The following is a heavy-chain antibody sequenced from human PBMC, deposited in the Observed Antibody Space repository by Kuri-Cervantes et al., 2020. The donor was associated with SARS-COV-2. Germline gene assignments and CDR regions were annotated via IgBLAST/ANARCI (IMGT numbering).Heavy chain of an antibody. CDR1: GFTFSSYW. CDR3: TKASVIIPVPNS. CDR2: SNSDGSSN. D-gene: IGHD3-22*01. V-gene: IGHV3-74*01. Sequence: GESLKISCAASGFTFSSYWMHWVRQAPGKGLEWVSRSNSDGSSNSKADAVKGRFTITIEKAKSTHYLQMHRLRAEDKAFDYYTKASVIIPVPNSWGQGTLVTVSS. J-gene: IGHJ4*02.